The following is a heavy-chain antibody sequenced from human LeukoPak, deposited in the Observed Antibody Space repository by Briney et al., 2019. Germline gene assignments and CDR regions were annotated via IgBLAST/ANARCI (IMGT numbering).Heavy chain of an antibody. Sequence: ASVKVSCKASGYTLTSYDINWVRQATGQGLEWMGWMNPNSGRTGYAQKFQGRITMTRNTSISTAYMELSSLRSEDTAVYYCARGGYSGYPDAFDIWGQGTMVTVSS. J-gene: IGHJ3*02. D-gene: IGHD5-12*01. V-gene: IGHV1-8*01. CDR3: ARGGYSGYPDAFDI. CDR2: MNPNSGRT. CDR1: GYTLTSYD.